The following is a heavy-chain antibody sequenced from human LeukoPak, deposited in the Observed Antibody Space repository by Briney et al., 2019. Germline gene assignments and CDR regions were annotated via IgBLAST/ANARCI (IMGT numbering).Heavy chain of an antibody. CDR3: AKEILRYFDWLPPDYYGMDV. CDR1: GFTFSSYG. D-gene: IGHD3-9*01. V-gene: IGHV3-30*18. J-gene: IGHJ6*04. CDR2: ISYDGSNK. Sequence: GGSLRLSCAASGFTFSSYGMHWVRQAPGKGLEWVAVISYDGSNKYYADPVKGRFTISRDNSKNTLYLQMNSLRAEDTAVYYCAKEILRYFDWLPPDYYGMDVWGKGTTVTVSS.